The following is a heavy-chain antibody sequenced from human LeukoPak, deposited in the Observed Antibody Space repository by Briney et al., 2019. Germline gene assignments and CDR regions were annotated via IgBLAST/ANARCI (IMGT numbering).Heavy chain of an antibody. CDR3: ARDHCSGGRCYSAY. J-gene: IGHJ4*02. CDR2: MYYSGST. V-gene: IGHV4-59*12. D-gene: IGHD2-15*01. CDR1: GGFSNNY. Sequence: PSETLSLTCTVSGGFSNNYWSWIRQPPGKGLEWIGYMYYSGSTSYNPSLKRRVTISVDTSKSQFSLKLRSVTAADTAVYYCARDHCSGGRCYSAYWGQGTLVTVSS.